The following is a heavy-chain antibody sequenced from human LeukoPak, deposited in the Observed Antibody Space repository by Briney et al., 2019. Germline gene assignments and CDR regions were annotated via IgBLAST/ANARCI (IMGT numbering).Heavy chain of an antibody. Sequence: GRSLRLSCAASGFTFSSYAMHWVRQAPGKGLEWVAVISYDGSNKYYADSVKGRFTISRDNSKNTLYLQMNSLRAEDTAVYYCAKGYDVVVTAILFDYWGQGTLVTVSS. D-gene: IGHD2-21*02. CDR1: GFTFSSYA. CDR3: AKGYDVVVTAILFDY. CDR2: ISYDGSNK. J-gene: IGHJ4*02. V-gene: IGHV3-30*04.